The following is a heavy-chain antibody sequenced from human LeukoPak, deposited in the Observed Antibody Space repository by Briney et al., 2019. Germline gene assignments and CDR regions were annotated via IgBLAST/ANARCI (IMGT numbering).Heavy chain of an antibody. CDR2: IYTSGST. J-gene: IGHJ4*02. D-gene: IGHD6-13*01. CDR1: GGSITSYY. Sequence: SETLSLTCTVSGGSITSYYWTWIRRPAGKGLEWIGRIYTSGSTNYNPSLKSRVTMSVDTSKNQFSLNLISVTAADTAVYYCAREKTAGFREFDYWGQGTLVTVSS. V-gene: IGHV4-4*07. CDR3: AREKTAGFREFDY.